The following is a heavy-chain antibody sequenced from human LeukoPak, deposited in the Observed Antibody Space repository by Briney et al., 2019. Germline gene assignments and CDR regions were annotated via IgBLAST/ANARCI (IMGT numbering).Heavy chain of an antibody. J-gene: IGHJ4*02. Sequence: PGGSLRLSCAASGFTFSGYWMHWVRQTPGEGLVWVSRIISDGSSTSYADSVKGRFTISRDNAKNTLYLQMNSLRVEDTAVYYCARDGSLPDYWGQGTLVTVSS. V-gene: IGHV3-74*01. CDR3: ARDGSLPDY. CDR1: GFTFSGYW. CDR2: IISDGSST.